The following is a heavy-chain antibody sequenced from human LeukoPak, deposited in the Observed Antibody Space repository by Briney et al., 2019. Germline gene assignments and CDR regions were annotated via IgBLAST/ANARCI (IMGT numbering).Heavy chain of an antibody. CDR3: ARATTDYGNFDY. CDR1: GGTFSSYA. Sequence: ASVKVSCKASGGTFSSYAISWVRQAPGQGLEWMRGIIPIFGTANYAQKFQGRVTITADESTSTAYMELSSLRSEDTAVYYCARATTDYGNFDYWGQGTLVTVSS. J-gene: IGHJ4*02. V-gene: IGHV1-69*13. D-gene: IGHD1-1*01. CDR2: IIPIFGTA.